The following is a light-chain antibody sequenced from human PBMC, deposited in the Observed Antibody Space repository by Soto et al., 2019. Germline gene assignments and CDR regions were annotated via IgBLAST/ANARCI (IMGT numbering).Light chain of an antibody. CDR2: GAS. V-gene: IGKV3-20*01. CDR1: QSVSNNY. Sequence: EIVLTQSPGTLSLSSGERATLSCRASQSVSNNYLAWYQQKPGQAPRLLIYGASNRATGIPDRFSGSGSGTDFTLTISRLEPEDFAVYYCQQYGSSGTFGQVTKEDNK. J-gene: IGKJ1*01. CDR3: QQYGSSGT.